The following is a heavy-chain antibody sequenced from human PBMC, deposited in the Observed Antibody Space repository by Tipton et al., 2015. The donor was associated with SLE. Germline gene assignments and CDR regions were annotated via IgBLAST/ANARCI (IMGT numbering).Heavy chain of an antibody. CDR1: GFAFSNYA. CDR3: ARDRFCGDDCYGEGFDS. J-gene: IGHJ4*02. V-gene: IGHV3-30*04. CDR2: TSNDGDNK. D-gene: IGHD2-21*02. Sequence: RSLRLSCAASGFAFSNYAMHWVRQAPGKGLEWVATTSNDGDNKYYVNSVKGRFTISRDNSKNTVYLQMNSLRGDDTAVYYCARDRFCGDDCYGEGFDSWGQGTLVTVSS.